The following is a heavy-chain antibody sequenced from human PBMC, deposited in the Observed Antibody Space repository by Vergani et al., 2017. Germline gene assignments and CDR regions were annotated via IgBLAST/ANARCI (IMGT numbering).Heavy chain of an antibody. J-gene: IGHJ4*02. V-gene: IGHV3-23*01. D-gene: IGHD3-22*01. CDR3: AKDNVPGYYDSNGYCDY. CDR1: GFTFSSYA. CDR2: ISGSGGFT. Sequence: EVQLLESGGGLVQPGGSLRLSCAASGFTFSSYAMSWVRQAPGKGLEWVSAISGSGGFTYYADSVKGRFTISRDNSKNTMFLQMNNLRAEDTAVYYCAKDNVPGYYDSNGYCDYWGQGTLVTVSS.